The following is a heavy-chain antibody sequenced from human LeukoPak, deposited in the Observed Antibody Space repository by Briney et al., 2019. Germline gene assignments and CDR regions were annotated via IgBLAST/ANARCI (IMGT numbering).Heavy chain of an antibody. J-gene: IGHJ4*02. CDR3: AKDGLHDTVTTMGY. D-gene: IGHD4-17*01. CDR1: GFTLSSYG. V-gene: IGHV3-30*18. CDR2: ISYDGSNK. Sequence: GGSLRLSCAASGFTLSSYGMHWVRQAPGKGLEWVAVISYDGSNKYYADSVKGRFTISRGNSKNTLYLQMNSLRAEDTAVYYCAKDGLHDTVTTMGYWGQGTLVTVSS.